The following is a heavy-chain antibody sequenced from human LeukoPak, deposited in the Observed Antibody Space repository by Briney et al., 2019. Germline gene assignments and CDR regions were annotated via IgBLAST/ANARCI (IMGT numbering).Heavy chain of an antibody. V-gene: IGHV3-74*01. D-gene: IGHD3-10*01. CDR1: GFTFSSYW. CDR3: ARAVTYFYGSVTYDWFDP. Sequence: PGGSLRLSCAASGFTFSSYWMHWVRQTPGKGLVWVSRIKSDGSTIYADSVKGRFTISRDNAKNTPYLQMNSLRAEDTAIYYCARAVTYFYGSVTYDWFDPWGQGTLVTVSS. J-gene: IGHJ5*02. CDR2: IKSDGST.